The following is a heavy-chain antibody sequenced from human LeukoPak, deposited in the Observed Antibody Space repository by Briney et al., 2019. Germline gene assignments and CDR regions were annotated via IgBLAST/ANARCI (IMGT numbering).Heavy chain of an antibody. Sequence: GGSLRLSCAASGFTVSSTYMSWVRQAPGQGLEWVSLLYSSGITFYAESVQGRFTISRDNSKDTLYLQMNILRAEDTAIYYCARDPSSFPNYFDFWGQGTLVTVSS. CDR1: GFTVSSTY. V-gene: IGHV3-53*01. D-gene: IGHD3-3*02. J-gene: IGHJ4*02. CDR2: LYSSGIT. CDR3: ARDPSSFPNYFDF.